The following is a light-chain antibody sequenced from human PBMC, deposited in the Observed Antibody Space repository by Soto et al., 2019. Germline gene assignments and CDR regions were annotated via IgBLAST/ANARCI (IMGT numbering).Light chain of an antibody. V-gene: IGKV3-11*01. CDR3: QQRSNWPLT. CDR1: QNVSSY. CDR2: DAS. J-gene: IGKJ4*01. Sequence: EIVLTQSPATLSLSPGERATLSCRASQNVSSYLAWYQQKLGQAPRLLIYDASNRATGIPARFSGSGSGTDFTLTISSLEPEDFAVYYCQQRSNWPLTFGGGTKVEIK.